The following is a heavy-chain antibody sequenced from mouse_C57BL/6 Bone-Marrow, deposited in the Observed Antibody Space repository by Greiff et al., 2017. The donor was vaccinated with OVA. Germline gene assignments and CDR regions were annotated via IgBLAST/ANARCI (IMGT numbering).Heavy chain of an antibody. V-gene: IGHV5-17*01. D-gene: IGHD1-1*01. Sequence: EVHLVESGGGLVQPGGSLKLSCAASGFTFSDYGMAWVRQAPEKGLEWVAYISSGSSTIYYADTVKGRFTSSRDNAKNTLFLQMTSLRSEDTAMYYCARRSTTVVNAMDYWGQGTSVTVSS. CDR3: ARRSTTVVNAMDY. J-gene: IGHJ4*01. CDR1: GFTFSDYG. CDR2: ISSGSSTI.